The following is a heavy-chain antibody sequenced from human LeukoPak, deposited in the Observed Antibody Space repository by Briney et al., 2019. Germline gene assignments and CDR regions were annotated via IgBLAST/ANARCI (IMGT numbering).Heavy chain of an antibody. V-gene: IGHV1-69*04. CDR2: IIPILGIA. CDR1: GGTFSSYA. D-gene: IGHD6-19*01. Sequence: SVKVSCKASGGTFSSYAISWVRQAPGQGLEWMGRIIPILGIANYAQKFQGRVTITADKSTSTAYMELSSLRSEDTAVYYCARVAVAGTQNWFDPWGQGTLVTVSS. J-gene: IGHJ5*02. CDR3: ARVAVAGTQNWFDP.